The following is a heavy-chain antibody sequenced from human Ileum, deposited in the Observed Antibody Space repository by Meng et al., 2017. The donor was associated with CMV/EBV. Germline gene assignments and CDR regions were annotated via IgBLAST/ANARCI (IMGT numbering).Heavy chain of an antibody. D-gene: IGHD4-17*01. CDR1: GYSFPSYW. V-gene: IGHV5-51*01. J-gene: IGHJ5*02. Sequence: SCKGSGYSFPSYWIGWVRQRPGKGLEWMGIIYPGDSDTRYSPSFQGQVTISADKSISTAYLQWSSLKASDTDMYYCARPIGDSWFDPWGQGTLVTVSS. CDR3: ARPIGDSWFDP. CDR2: IYPGDSDT.